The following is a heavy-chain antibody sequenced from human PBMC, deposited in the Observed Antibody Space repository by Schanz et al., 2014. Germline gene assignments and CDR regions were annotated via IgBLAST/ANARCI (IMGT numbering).Heavy chain of an antibody. V-gene: IGHV1-69*04. CDR3: ASSGAGYSSSWDFDY. CDR2: IIPIHGIV. J-gene: IGHJ4*02. Sequence: QVQLVQSGAEVKKPGASVKVSCKASGYTFISYGIKWVRQAPGQGLEWMGRIIPIHGIVNYAQRFQDRVRITADKSTSTAYMELSSLRSDDTAVYYCASSGAGYSSSWDFDYWGQGTLVTVSS. CDR1: GYTFISYG. D-gene: IGHD6-13*01.